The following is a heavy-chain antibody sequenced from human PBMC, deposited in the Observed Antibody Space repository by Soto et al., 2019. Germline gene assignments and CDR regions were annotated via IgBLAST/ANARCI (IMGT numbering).Heavy chain of an antibody. CDR3: APRETGTGGPV. V-gene: IGHV4-4*02. Sequence: QVQLQESGPGLVESSGTLSLTCAVYGGTIRSGHWWTWVRQSPGKGLEWIGEMSLNGDINYSPSLQSRVTVSIDTSRNHLSLRLTSVTAADTAVYYCAPRETGTGGPVWGPGTMVAVSS. D-gene: IGHD2-8*02. J-gene: IGHJ6*01. CDR2: MSLNGDI. CDR1: GGTIRSGHW.